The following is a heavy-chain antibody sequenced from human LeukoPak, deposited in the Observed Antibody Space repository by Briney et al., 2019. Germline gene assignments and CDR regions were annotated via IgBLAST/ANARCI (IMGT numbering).Heavy chain of an antibody. CDR1: GLTSSSYW. J-gene: IGHJ5*02. CDR2: INSAGSSS. D-gene: IGHD1-26*01. CDR3: ARGDTLPGGLDP. Sequence: GGSLRLSCAASGLTSSSYWMHWVRQAPGKGLVWVSRINSAGSSSSYADSVKGRFTISRDNAKNTLYLRMNSLRAEDTAVYYCARGDTLPGGLDPWGQGTLVTVSS. V-gene: IGHV3-74*01.